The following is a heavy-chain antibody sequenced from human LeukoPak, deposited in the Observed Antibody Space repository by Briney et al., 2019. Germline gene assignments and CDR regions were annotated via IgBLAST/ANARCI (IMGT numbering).Heavy chain of an antibody. CDR2: ISAYNGNT. D-gene: IGHD6-13*01. CDR3: ARVFSAAAGPYYYYYYMDV. V-gene: IGHV1-18*01. J-gene: IGHJ6*03. CDR1: GYTFTSYG. Sequence: ASVKVSCKASGYTFTSYGISWVRQAPGQGLEWMGWISAYNGNTNYAQKLQGRVTMTTDTSTSTAYMELRSLRSDDTAVYYCARVFSAAAGPYYYYYYMDVWGKGTTVTVSS.